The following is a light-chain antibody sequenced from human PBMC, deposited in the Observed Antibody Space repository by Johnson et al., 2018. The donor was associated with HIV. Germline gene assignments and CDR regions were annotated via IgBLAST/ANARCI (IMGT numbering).Light chain of an antibody. CDR2: ENN. V-gene: IGLV1-51*02. CDR1: SSNIGNNY. J-gene: IGLJ1*01. CDR3: GTWDSSLSAYV. Sequence: QSVLTQPPSVSAAPVQKVTISCSGSSSNIGNNYVSWYQQLPRGAPKLLIYENNKRPSGIPDRFSGSKSGTSATLDITGLQSGDEADYYCGTWDSSLSAYVFGNGTKVTVL.